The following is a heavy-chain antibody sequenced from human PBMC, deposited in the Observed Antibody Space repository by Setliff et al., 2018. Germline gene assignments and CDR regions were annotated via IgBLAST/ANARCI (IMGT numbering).Heavy chain of an antibody. CDR1: GGSISNYY. Sequence: SETLSLTCTVSGGSISNYYWSWIRQPPGKGLEWIGYIYYSGSTNSIPSLKSRVTISVDASKNQFSLKLNSVTAADTAVYYCASGGAGFFTSGRWGQGTLVTVSS. CDR3: ASGGAGFFTSGR. J-gene: IGHJ4*02. V-gene: IGHV4-59*08. D-gene: IGHD3-3*01. CDR2: IYYSGST.